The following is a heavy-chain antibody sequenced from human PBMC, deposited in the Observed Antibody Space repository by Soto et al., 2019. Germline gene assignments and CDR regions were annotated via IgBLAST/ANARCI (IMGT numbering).Heavy chain of an antibody. CDR3: ARIKLVDFFFINVPPYDMVF. Sequence: GGSLRLSCVASGFSLSDYAVNWVRQAPGKGLEWVSFISSDSRTIYYADSVEGRFTVSRDNARNSVSLQMDSLRDEDAAVYYCARIKLVDFFFINVPPYDMVFWGQGPPVTVSS. J-gene: IGHJ6*02. CDR2: ISSDSRTI. CDR1: GFSLSDYA. V-gene: IGHV3-48*02. D-gene: IGHD3-3*01.